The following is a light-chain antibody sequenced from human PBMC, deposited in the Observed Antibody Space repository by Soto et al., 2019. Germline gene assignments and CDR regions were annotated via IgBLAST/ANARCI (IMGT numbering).Light chain of an antibody. CDR1: QSISRW. J-gene: IGKJ1*01. CDR2: DAT. CDR3: QQYSDYWT. V-gene: IGKV1-5*01. Sequence: DLQLTPSPSNLSASVVDRVTITCRASQSISRWLAWYQQKPGRAPKLLIHDATSLESGVPSRFSGSGFGTEFTLTISSLQPDDSATYYCQQYSDYWTFAQGTKVDI.